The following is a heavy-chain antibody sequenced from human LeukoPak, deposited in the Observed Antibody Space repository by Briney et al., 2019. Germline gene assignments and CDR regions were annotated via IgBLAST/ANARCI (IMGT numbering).Heavy chain of an antibody. CDR1: GFTFNYVW. V-gene: IGHV3-23*01. J-gene: IGHJ4*02. CDR2: ISGSGGST. D-gene: IGHD2-2*02. CDR3: AKGGYQLLYSFVDY. Sequence: GGSLRLSCTASGFTFNYVWMNWVRQAPGKGLEWVSAISGSGGSTYYADSVKGRFTISRDNSKNTLYLQMNSLRAEDTAVYYCAKGGYQLLYSFVDYWGQGTLVTVSS.